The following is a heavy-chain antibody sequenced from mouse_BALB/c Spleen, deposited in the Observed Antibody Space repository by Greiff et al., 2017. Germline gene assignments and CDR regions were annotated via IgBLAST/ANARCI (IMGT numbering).Heavy chain of an antibody. J-gene: IGHJ3*01. CDR2: ISSGGSYT. CDR3: ARRHYYGSSSFAY. D-gene: IGHD1-1*01. Sequence: DVKLQESGGDLVKPGGSLKLSCAASGFTFSSYGMSWVRQTPDKRLEWVATISSGGSYTYYPDSVKGRFTISRDNAKNTLYLQMSSLKSEDTAMYYCARRHYYGSSSFAYWGQGTLVTVSA. V-gene: IGHV5-6*02. CDR1: GFTFSSYG.